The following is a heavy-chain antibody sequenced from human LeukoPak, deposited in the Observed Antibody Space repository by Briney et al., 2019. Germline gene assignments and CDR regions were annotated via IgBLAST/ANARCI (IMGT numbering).Heavy chain of an antibody. D-gene: IGHD5-12*01. CDR1: GYTFTGYY. Sequence: ASVKVSCKASGYTFTGYYMHWVRQAPGQGLEWMGWINPNRRGTNFAQKFRGRVTMTRDTSISTAFMELSRLTSDDTAVYYCARLWNTGYIIYFDSWGQGALVTVSS. CDR2: INPNRRGT. V-gene: IGHV1-2*02. CDR3: ARLWNTGYIIYFDS. J-gene: IGHJ4*02.